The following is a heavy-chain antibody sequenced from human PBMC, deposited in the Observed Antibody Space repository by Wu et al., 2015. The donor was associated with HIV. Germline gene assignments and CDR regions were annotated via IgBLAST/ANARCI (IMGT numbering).Heavy chain of an antibody. CDR3: ATGYCGGTTCYSAAFDM. CDR1: GYSFTAYY. D-gene: IGHD2-2*01. J-gene: IGHJ3*02. V-gene: IGHV1-2*02. Sequence: QVQLVQSGTEVRRPGASVRVSCKTSGYSFTAYYMHWVRQAPGQGLEWMGWINPNSGGTNSAQKFQGRVTMTRDTSISTAYMDINRLRSDDTAVYYCATGYCGGTTCYSAAFDMWGQGDNRSPSSS. CDR2: INPNSGGT.